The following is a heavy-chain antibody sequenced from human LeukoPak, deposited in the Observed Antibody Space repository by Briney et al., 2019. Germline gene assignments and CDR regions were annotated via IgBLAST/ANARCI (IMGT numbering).Heavy chain of an antibody. CDR2: INHSGST. CDR3: ARGGEIVVVVAATRNYYYMDV. Sequence: SETLSLTCAVSGGSFSDYYWSWIRQPPGEGLEWIGEINHSGSTNYNPSLKSRVTISVDTSKNQCSPKLSSVTAADTAVYYCARGGEIVVVVAATRNYYYMDVWGKGTTVTVSS. D-gene: IGHD2-15*01. J-gene: IGHJ6*03. V-gene: IGHV4-34*01. CDR1: GGSFSDYY.